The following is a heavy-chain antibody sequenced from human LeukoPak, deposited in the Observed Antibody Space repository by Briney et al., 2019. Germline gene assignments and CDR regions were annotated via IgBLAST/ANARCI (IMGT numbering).Heavy chain of an antibody. CDR1: GYSISSGYY. CDR3: ARAPWVVAVAGTPRYNWFDP. J-gene: IGHJ5*02. V-gene: IGHV4-61*01. CDR2: IHNSGNS. Sequence: PSETLSLTCSVSGYSISSGYYWSWIRQPPGKGLEWIAYIHNSGNSNYNPSLKSRVTISADTSKNQFSLKLSSVTAADTAVYYCARAPWVVAVAGTPRYNWFDPWGQGTLVTVSS. D-gene: IGHD6-19*01.